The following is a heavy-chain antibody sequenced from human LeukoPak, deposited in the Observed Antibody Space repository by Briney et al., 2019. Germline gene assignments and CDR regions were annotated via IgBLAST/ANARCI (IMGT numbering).Heavy chain of an antibody. D-gene: IGHD1-26*01. Sequence: RPGGSLRLSCAASGFTFSNYWMSWVRQAPGRGLEWVANIKQDGSVKYYVDSVKGRFTISRDNAKNSLYLQMNSLRAEDTAFYYCASLGATTDAFDIWGQGTMVTVSS. CDR2: IKQDGSVK. CDR1: GFTFSNYW. V-gene: IGHV3-7*01. CDR3: ASLGATTDAFDI. J-gene: IGHJ3*02.